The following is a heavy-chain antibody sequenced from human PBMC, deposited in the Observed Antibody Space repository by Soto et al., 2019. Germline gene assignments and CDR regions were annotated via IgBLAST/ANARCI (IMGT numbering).Heavy chain of an antibody. Sequence: WGSLRLSCAASGFTFSSYWMHWVRQAPGKGLVWVSRINSDGSSTSYADSVKGRFTISRDNAKNTLYLQMNSLRAEDTAVYYCAREGYGDYAGAFDIWGQGTMVTVSS. V-gene: IGHV3-74*01. CDR2: INSDGSST. CDR1: GFTFSSYW. D-gene: IGHD4-17*01. CDR3: AREGYGDYAGAFDI. J-gene: IGHJ3*02.